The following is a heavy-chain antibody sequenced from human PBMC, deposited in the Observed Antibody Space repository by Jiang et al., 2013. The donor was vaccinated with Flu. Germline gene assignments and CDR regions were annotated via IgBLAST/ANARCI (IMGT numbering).Heavy chain of an antibody. CDR2: IIPLLGIA. J-gene: IGHJ4*02. D-gene: IGHD6-19*01. CDR3: ARDYEAVAGYYFDY. Sequence: GLEWMGNIIPLLGIANYAQKFQGRVTITADKSTSIAYMELRSLRSEDTAVYYCARDYEAVAGYYFDYWGQGNPGSPSPQ. V-gene: IGHV1-69*04.